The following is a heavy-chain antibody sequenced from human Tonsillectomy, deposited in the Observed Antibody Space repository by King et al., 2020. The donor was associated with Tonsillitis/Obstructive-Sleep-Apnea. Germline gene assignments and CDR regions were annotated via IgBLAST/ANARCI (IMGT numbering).Heavy chain of an antibody. Sequence: VQLQESGPGLVKPSETLSLTCTVSGDFMSSYYWSWIRQSPGKGLEWIGYVYYSGSANYNPSLKNRVTISVDTSKNQFSLKLSSVTAADTAVYYCASQRGPPRLLEWPLDYWGQGTLVTVPS. D-gene: IGHD3-3*01. CDR1: GDFMSSYY. CDR2: VYYSGSA. CDR3: ASQRGPPRLLEWPLDY. V-gene: IGHV4-59*08. J-gene: IGHJ4*02.